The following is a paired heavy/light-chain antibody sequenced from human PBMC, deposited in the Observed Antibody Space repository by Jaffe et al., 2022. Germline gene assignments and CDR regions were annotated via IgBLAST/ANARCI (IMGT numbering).Heavy chain of an antibody. CDR1: GFTFSDYY. Sequence: QVQLVESGGGLVKPGGSLRLSCAASGFTFSDYYMSWIRQAPGKGLEWVSYISSSGSTIYYADSVKGRFTISRDNAKNSLYLQMNSLRAEDTAVYYCAREPENDYGSWSIDYWGQGTLVTVSS. J-gene: IGHJ4*02. D-gene: IGHD4-17*01. V-gene: IGHV3-11*01. CDR3: AREPENDYGSWSIDY. CDR2: ISSSGSTI.
Light chain of an antibody. CDR3: QSADSSGTYAV. CDR2: KDS. Sequence: SYELTQPPSVSVSPGQTARITCSGDALPKQYAYWYQQKPGQAPVLVIYKDSERPSGIPERFSGSSSGTTVTLTISGVQAEDEADYYCQSADSSGTYAVFGGGTQLTVL. V-gene: IGLV3-25*03. J-gene: IGLJ7*01. CDR1: ALPKQY.